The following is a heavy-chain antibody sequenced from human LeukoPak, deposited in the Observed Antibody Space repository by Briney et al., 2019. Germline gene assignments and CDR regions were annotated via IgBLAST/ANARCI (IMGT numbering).Heavy chain of an antibody. V-gene: IGHV4-61*02. D-gene: IGHD3-9*01. Sequence: PSETLSLTCTVSGGSISSDHYYWSWIRQPAGKGLEWIGRIYTSGSTTYNLSLKSRVTLSIHTSKNQFSLKLSSVTAADTAVYYCARVTNDYDILTGQRLGLYTFDYWGQGTLVTVSS. CDR2: IYTSGST. CDR1: GGSISSDHYY. CDR3: ARVTNDYDILTGQRLGLYTFDY. J-gene: IGHJ4*02.